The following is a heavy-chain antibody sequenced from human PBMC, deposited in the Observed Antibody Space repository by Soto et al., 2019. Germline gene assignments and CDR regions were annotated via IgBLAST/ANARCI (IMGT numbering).Heavy chain of an antibody. CDR1: GGSINSSAYF. D-gene: IGHD2-15*01. V-gene: IGHV4-31*03. Sequence: QVQLQESGPGLVKPSQTLSLTCTVSGGSINSSAYFWSWIRHHPVKGLEWIGYVFYTGSTYFTPSLKSRVSMSVDSSKSQFSLKLSSVTAADTAVYFCARDYSGAGVDMWGQGTMVTVSS. CDR2: VFYTGST. CDR3: ARDYSGAGVDM. J-gene: IGHJ3*02.